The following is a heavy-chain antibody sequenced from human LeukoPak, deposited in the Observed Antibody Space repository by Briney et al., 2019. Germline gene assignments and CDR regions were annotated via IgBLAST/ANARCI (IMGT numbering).Heavy chain of an antibody. CDR2: ISGSGGGT. V-gene: IGHV3-23*01. D-gene: IGHD6-19*01. J-gene: IGHJ4*02. CDR3: AKGGYSSGWRNYFDY. CDR1: GFTLSTYA. Sequence: PGGSLRLSCAASGFTLSTYAMSWVRRAPGKGLEWVSSISGSGGGTYYADSVKGRFTISRDNSENTLSLQMNSLRAEDTAVYYCAKGGYSSGWRNYFDYWGQGTLVTVSS.